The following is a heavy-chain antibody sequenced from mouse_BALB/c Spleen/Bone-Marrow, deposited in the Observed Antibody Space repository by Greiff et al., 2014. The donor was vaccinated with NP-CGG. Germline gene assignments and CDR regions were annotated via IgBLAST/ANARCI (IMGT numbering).Heavy chain of an antibody. CDR1: GFSLTSYG. Sequence: VQLVEPGPGLVAPSQSLSISCTVSGFSLTSYGVHWVRQPPGKGLEWLGVIWADGSTNYNSALMSRLSISKDNSKSQVFLKMNSLQPDDTAMYYCARITTATGAMDYWGQGTSVTVSS. CDR2: IWADGST. D-gene: IGHD1-2*01. CDR3: ARITTATGAMDY. J-gene: IGHJ4*01. V-gene: IGHV2-9*02.